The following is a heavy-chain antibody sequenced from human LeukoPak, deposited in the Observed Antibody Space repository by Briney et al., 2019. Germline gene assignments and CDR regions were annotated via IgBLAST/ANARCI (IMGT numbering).Heavy chain of an antibody. CDR1: GFTFSSYG. Sequence: PGGSLRLSCAASGFTFSSYGMHWVRQAPGKGLEWVAVIWYDGSNKYYADSVKGRFTISRDNAKNSLYLQMNSLRAEDTAVYYCARDLNLAKYYYDSSGYWGYWGQGTLVTVSS. V-gene: IGHV3-33*01. D-gene: IGHD3-22*01. CDR2: IWYDGSNK. CDR3: ARDLNLAKYYYDSSGYWGY. J-gene: IGHJ4*02.